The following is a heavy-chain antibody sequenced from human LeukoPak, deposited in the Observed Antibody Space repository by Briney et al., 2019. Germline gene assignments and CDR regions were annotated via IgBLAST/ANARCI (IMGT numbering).Heavy chain of an antibody. CDR3: ARRSRLYKHETTGYHDS. V-gene: IGHV4-39*01. CDR1: GDYITTTNYY. Sequence: PSETLSLTCNVSGDYITTTNYYWAWIRQPPGKGLEWIASVFYSGTTYNNPSLQSRVTISMETSRKQISLRLSSVSATDTAIYYCARRSRLYKHETTGYHDSWGQGTRVTVSS. D-gene: IGHD3-9*01. CDR2: VFYSGTT. J-gene: IGHJ4*02.